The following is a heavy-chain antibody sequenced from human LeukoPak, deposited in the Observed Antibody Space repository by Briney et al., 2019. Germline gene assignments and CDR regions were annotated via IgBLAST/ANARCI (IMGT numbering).Heavy chain of an antibody. Sequence: GGSLRLSCAASGFTFTTYAIHWVRQATGKGLEWVSAIGTTGDTYYPGSVKGRFTISRENAKNSLYLQMNSLRAGDTAVYYCARDRGGGHMDVWGKGTTVTISS. CDR1: GFTFTTYA. J-gene: IGHJ6*03. V-gene: IGHV3-13*01. CDR2: IGTTGDT. CDR3: ARDRGGGHMDV. D-gene: IGHD2-15*01.